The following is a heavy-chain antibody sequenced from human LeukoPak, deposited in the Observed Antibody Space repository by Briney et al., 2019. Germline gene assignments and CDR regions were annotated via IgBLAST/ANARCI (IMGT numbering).Heavy chain of an antibody. D-gene: IGHD1-1*01. CDR3: AREKQENWTPAYFDY. CDR2: IYTSGST. V-gene: IGHV4-61*02. J-gene: IGHJ4*02. Sequence: PSETLSLTCTVSGGSISSGSYYWSWIRQPAGKGLEWIGRIYTSGSTNYNPSLKSRVTISVDTSKNQFSLKLSSVTAADTAVYYCAREKQENWTPAYFDYWGQGTLVTVSS. CDR1: GGSISSGSYY.